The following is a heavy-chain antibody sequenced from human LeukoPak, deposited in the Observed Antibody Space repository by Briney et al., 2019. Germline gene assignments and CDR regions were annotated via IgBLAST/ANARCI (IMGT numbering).Heavy chain of an antibody. CDR3: AKDAYGDYVFDY. CDR1: GFTFSSYA. J-gene: IGHJ4*02. D-gene: IGHD4-17*01. CDR2: ISGSGGST. Sequence: GGSLRLSCAASGFTFSSYAMSWVRQAPGKGLEWVSAISGSGGSTYYADSVKGRFTISRDNSKNTLYLQMNSLRTEDTAVHYCAKDAYGDYVFDYWGQGTLVTVSS. V-gene: IGHV3-23*01.